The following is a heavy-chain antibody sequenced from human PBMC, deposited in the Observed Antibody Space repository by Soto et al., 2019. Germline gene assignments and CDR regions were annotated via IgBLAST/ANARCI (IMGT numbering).Heavy chain of an antibody. CDR2: ISAYNGKT. CDR3: ARRNDFSGSYGPGPRYTWFDP. J-gene: IGHJ5*02. Sequence: LVNLSCKTFGCAIANFRVSGVRQAPGKGLEWMGWISAYNGKTNYAQKLQGRVTMTTDTSTSTAYMELRSLRSDDTAVYYCARRNDFSGSYGPGPRYTWFDPRGQGTLVTLSS. CDR1: GCAIANFR. V-gene: IGHV1-18*01. D-gene: IGHD1-26*01.